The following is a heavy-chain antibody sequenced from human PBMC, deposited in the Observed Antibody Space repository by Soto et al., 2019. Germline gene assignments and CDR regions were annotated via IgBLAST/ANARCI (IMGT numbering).Heavy chain of an antibody. CDR1: GFTFSSYA. CDR2: ISGSGGST. D-gene: IGHD2-2*01. V-gene: IGHV3-23*01. J-gene: IGHJ4*02. Sequence: EVQLLESGGGLVQPGGSLRLSCAASGFTFSSYAMSWVRQAPGKGLEWVSAISGSGGSTYYADSVKGRFTISRDNSKNTLYLQMSSLRAEDTAVYYCAKGRYQPLRADCFDYWGQGTLVTVSS. CDR3: AKGRYQPLRADCFDY.